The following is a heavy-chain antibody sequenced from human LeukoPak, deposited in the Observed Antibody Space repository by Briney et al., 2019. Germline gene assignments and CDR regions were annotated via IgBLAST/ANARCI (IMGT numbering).Heavy chain of an antibody. Sequence: GGSLRLSCAASGFTFSSYAMSWVRQAPGKGLEWVSTIGSSGANTYYADSVKGRFTISRDNSKNTLYLQMNSLRVEDTAVYYCAKDRSAAPAHWGQGTLVTVSS. CDR2: IGSSGANT. CDR3: AKDRSAAPAH. V-gene: IGHV3-23*01. D-gene: IGHD6-25*01. CDR1: GFTFSSYA. J-gene: IGHJ4*02.